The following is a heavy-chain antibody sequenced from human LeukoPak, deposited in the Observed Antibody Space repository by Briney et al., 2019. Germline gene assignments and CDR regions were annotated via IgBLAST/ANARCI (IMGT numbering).Heavy chain of an antibody. CDR1: GLTFSTYW. CDR2: IKFDGSLA. V-gene: IGHV3-74*01. J-gene: IGHJ2*01. D-gene: IGHD3-16*01. CDR3: VTGHYDSRMYFDL. Sequence: GGSLRLSCTASGLTFSTYWVHWVRQAPGKGLVWVSQIKFDGSLASYADSVKGRFTISRDNAKNTLYLQMNTLGIEDTAVYYCVTGHYDSRMYFDLWGRGTLVTVSS.